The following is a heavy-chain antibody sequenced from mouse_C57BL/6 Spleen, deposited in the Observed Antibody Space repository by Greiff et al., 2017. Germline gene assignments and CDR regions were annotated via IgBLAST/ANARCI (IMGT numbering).Heavy chain of an antibody. D-gene: IGHD2-5*01. Sequence: QVHVKQSGPELVKPGASVKISCKASGYSFTSYYIHWVKQRPGPGLAWLGWIYPGSGNTKYNEKFKGQATLTADPSSSTAYMQLSSITSEDSAVYYCARGEDYSNFAWFAYWGQGTLVTVSA. CDR2: IYPGSGNT. CDR3: ARGEDYSNFAWFAY. V-gene: IGHV1-66*01. J-gene: IGHJ3*01. CDR1: GYSFTSYY.